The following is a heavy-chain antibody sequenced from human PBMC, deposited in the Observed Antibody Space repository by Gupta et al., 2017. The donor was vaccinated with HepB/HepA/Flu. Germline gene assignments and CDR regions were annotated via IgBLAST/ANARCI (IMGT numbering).Heavy chain of an antibody. D-gene: IGHD2-21*02. V-gene: IGHV3-49*04. Sequence: EVQLVESRGGLVQPGRSLRLSCTVSGFTFGDYAMTWVRQAPGKGLEWVGSIMSKADGGATEYAASVNGRFTISTDDFKSIAYLQMNSLKTEDTAVYYCARWKVTATLRYWGQGTLVTVSS. CDR3: ARWKVTATLRY. CDR1: GFTFGDYA. J-gene: IGHJ4*02. CDR2: IMSKADGGAT.